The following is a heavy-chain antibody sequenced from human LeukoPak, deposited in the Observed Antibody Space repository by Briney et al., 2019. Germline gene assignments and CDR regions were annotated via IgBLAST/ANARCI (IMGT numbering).Heavy chain of an antibody. V-gene: IGHV3-43*01. CDR1: GFTFSSYT. CDR2: ISRNGAVT. Sequence: GGSLRLSCAASGFTFSSYTMHWVRQAPGKGLEWVSLISRNGAVTKYADSVRGRFTVSRDNSKNSLYLQMNSLTTEDTALYYRAKGPTIPPYYPSGSYYETKAQFDVWGQGTLVTVSS. CDR3: AKGPTIPPYYPSGSYYETKAQFDV. D-gene: IGHD3-10*01. J-gene: IGHJ4*02.